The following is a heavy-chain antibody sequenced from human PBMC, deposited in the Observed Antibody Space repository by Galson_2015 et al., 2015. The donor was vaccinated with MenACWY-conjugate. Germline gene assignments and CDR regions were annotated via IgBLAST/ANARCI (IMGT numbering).Heavy chain of an antibody. D-gene: IGHD6-13*01. V-gene: IGHV3-23*01. CDR2: ISGGGGGT. Sequence: SLRLSCAASGFTFSSYAMSWVRQAPGKGLERVSTISGGGGGTFYADSVKGRFTISRDNSQNTLYLQMNSLRAEDTAVYYCARDLSSMGYYYSGLDVWGQGTTVTVSS. CDR3: ARDLSSMGYYYSGLDV. CDR1: GFTFSSYA. J-gene: IGHJ6*02.